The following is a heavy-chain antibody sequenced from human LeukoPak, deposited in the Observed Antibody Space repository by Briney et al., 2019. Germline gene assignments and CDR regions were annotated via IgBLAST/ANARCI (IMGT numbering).Heavy chain of an antibody. D-gene: IGHD3-16*02. V-gene: IGHV1-2*02. Sequence: ASVKVSCKASGYTFTGYYMHWVRQVPGQGLEWMGWINPNSGGTDYAQKFQGRVTMTRNTSISTAYMELSSLRSEDTAVYYCARGDYVWGSYREPYYYYYMDVWGKGTTVTISS. CDR1: GYTFTGYY. CDR3: ARGDYVWGSYREPYYYYYMDV. J-gene: IGHJ6*03. CDR2: INPNSGGT.